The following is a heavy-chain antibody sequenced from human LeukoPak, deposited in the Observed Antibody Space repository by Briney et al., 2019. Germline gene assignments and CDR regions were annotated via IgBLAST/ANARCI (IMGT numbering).Heavy chain of an antibody. J-gene: IGHJ4*02. CDR3: AKDVAGGSGSSLDF. V-gene: IGHV3-9*01. CDR1: GFTFDDYA. Sequence: PGRSLRPSCAASGFTFDDYAMHWVRQAPGKGLEWVSTISWNSGTIAYADSVKGRFTISRDNAKNSLYLQMNSLRTEDTALYYCAKDVAGGSGSSLDFWGQGTLVTVSS. CDR2: ISWNSGTI. D-gene: IGHD3-10*01.